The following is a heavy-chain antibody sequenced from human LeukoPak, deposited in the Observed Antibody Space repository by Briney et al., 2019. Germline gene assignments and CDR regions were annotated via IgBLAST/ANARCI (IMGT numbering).Heavy chain of an antibody. J-gene: IGHJ4*02. V-gene: IGHV4-59*01. CDR1: DDSISDYY. Sequence: PSETLSLTCTVSDDSISDYYRGWIRQPPGKGLEWIGYFHNSGTSTYNPSLKSRVTISADTSKNQFSLKLNSLTTADTAVYYCTRGAGWLIDYWGQGILVTDSS. D-gene: IGHD3-16*01. CDR3: TRGAGWLIDY. CDR2: FHNSGTS.